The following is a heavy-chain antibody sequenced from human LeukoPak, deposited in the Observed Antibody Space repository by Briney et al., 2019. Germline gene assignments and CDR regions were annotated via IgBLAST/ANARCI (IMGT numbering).Heavy chain of an antibody. J-gene: IGHJ5*02. D-gene: IGHD6-6*01. Sequence: ASVKVSCKASGYTFTSYYMHWMRQAPGQGLEWMGIINPSGGSTSYAQKFQGRVTMTRDTSTSTVYMELSSLRSEDTAVYYCARDQLNFGWFDPWGQGTLVTVSS. V-gene: IGHV1-46*01. CDR1: GYTFTSYY. CDR3: ARDQLNFGWFDP. CDR2: INPSGGST.